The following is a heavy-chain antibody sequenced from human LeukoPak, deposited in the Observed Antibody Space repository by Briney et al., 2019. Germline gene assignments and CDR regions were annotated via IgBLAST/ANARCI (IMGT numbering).Heavy chain of an antibody. V-gene: IGHV4-38-2*02. CDR1: GYSISSGYY. CDR3: ARDRGYYASGTDRHFDY. J-gene: IGHJ4*02. D-gene: IGHD3-10*01. Sequence: PSETLSLTCTVSGYSISSGYYWGWIRQPPGKGLEWIGSIYHSGSTYYNPSLKSRVTISVDTSKNQFSLKLNSVTAADTAVYYCARDRGYYASGTDRHFDYWGQGTLVTVSS. CDR2: IYHSGST.